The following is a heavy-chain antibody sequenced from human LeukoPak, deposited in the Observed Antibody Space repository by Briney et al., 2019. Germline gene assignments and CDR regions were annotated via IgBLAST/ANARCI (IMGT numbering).Heavy chain of an antibody. CDR2: INHSGST. V-gene: IGHV4-34*01. CDR3: ARGSLSYCSGGSCYSGFDP. D-gene: IGHD2-15*01. CDR1: GGSFSGYY. J-gene: IGHJ5*02. Sequence: PSETLSLTCAVYGGSFSGYYWSWIRQPPGKGLEWIGEINHSGSTNYNPSLKSRVTISVDTSKNQFSLKLSSVTAADTAVYYCARGSLSYCSGGSCYSGFDPWGQGTLVTVPS.